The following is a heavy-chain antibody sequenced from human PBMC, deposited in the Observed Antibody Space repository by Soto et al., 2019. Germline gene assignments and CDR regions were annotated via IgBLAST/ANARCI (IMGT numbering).Heavy chain of an antibody. D-gene: IGHD2-2*01. Sequence: QVQLVESGGGVVQPGRSLRLSCVASGISFGSSGMHWVRQAPGKGLEWVAFIWYDGSNQSYSDSVKGRFTISRDNSMNPVYLQMDSLRVEDTGIYYCARDGAHQDIDYWGQGTLVTVSS. V-gene: IGHV3-33*01. CDR2: IWYDGSNQ. J-gene: IGHJ4*02. CDR3: ARDGAHQDIDY. CDR1: GISFGSSG.